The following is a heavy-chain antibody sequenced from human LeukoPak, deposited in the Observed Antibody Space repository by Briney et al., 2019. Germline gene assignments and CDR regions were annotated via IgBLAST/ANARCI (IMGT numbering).Heavy chain of an antibody. CDR2: ICYDGSNK. D-gene: IGHD6-13*01. CDR1: GFTFSSYG. Sequence: GGSLRLSCAASGFTFSSYGMHWVRQAPGRGLEWVAVICYDGSNKYYADSVKGRFTISRDNSKNTLYLQMNSLRAEDTAVYFCARGDHSSTWTMSLWGQGTLVTVSS. V-gene: IGHV3-33*01. J-gene: IGHJ4*02. CDR3: ARGDHSSTWTMSL.